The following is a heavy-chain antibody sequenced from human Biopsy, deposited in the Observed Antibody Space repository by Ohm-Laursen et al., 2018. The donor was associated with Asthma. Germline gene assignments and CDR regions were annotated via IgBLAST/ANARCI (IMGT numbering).Heavy chain of an antibody. D-gene: IGHD3-16*01. Sequence: TLSLTCTVSGGSISSGAYYWSWVRQPPGKGLEWIGYIYYIGSTYYNPSLKSRVAISLDTSKSQFSLKLSSVTAADTAVYFCARRGGVRRYFDYWGQGTLVTVPS. V-gene: IGHV4-30-4*01. J-gene: IGHJ4*02. CDR1: GGSISSGAYY. CDR3: ARRGGVRRYFDY. CDR2: IYYIGST.